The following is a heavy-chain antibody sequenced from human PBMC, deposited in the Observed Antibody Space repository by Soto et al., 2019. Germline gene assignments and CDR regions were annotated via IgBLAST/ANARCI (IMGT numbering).Heavy chain of an antibody. D-gene: IGHD5-12*01. CDR1: GYTFTSYA. V-gene: IGHV1-3*01. CDR2: INAGNGNT. J-gene: IGHJ6*02. CDR3: ARAEGGYDSDYYYGMAV. Sequence: ASVKVSCKASGYTFTSYAMHWVRQAPGQRLEWMGWINAGNGNTKYSQKFQGRVTITRDTSASTAYMELSSLRSEDTAVYYCARAEGGYDSDYYYGMAVWGQGTTVTVSS.